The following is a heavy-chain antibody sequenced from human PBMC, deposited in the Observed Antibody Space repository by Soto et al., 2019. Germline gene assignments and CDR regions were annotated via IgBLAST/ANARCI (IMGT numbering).Heavy chain of an antibody. CDR2: IIPIFGTA. CDR1: GGTFSSYA. Sequence: ASVKVSCKASGGTFSSYAISWVRQAPGQGLEWMGGIIPIFGTANYAQKFQGRVTITADESTSTAYMGLSSLRSEDTAVYYCARDGGRDFGWLLPFDYWGQGTLVTVSS. J-gene: IGHJ4*02. CDR3: ARDGGRDFGWLLPFDY. V-gene: IGHV1-69*13. D-gene: IGHD3-9*01.